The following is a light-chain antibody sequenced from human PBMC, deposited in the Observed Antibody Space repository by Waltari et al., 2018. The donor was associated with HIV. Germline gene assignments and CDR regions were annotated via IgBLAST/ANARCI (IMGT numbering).Light chain of an antibody. CDR1: QAISNY. CDR3: QQYDNLLRT. CDR2: DAS. V-gene: IGKV1-33*01. Sequence: DIQMTQSPSSLSASVGDRVTVNCQAIQAISNYLNWYQQKPGNAPKLLIYDASNLETGVPSRFSGSGSGTDFTFTISSLQPEDIATYYCQQYDNLLRTFGQGTKVEIK. J-gene: IGKJ1*01.